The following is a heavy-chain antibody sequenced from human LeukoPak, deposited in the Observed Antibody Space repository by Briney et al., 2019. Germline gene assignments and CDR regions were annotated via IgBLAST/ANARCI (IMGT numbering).Heavy chain of an antibody. V-gene: IGHV3-20*04. Sequence: PGGSLRLSCAASGFTFDDYGMSWVRQAPGKGLEWVSGINWNGGSTGYADSVKGRFTISRGNAKNSLYLQMNSLRAEDTALYYCAGVRRDTAMVRDAFDIWGQGTMVTVSS. D-gene: IGHD5-18*01. J-gene: IGHJ3*02. CDR1: GFTFDDYG. CDR2: INWNGGST. CDR3: AGVRRDTAMVRDAFDI.